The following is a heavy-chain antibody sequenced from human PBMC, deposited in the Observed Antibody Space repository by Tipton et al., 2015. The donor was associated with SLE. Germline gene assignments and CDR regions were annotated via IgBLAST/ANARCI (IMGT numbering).Heavy chain of an antibody. CDR3: ARDLSGEFDF. CDR1: IGSLNNYY. V-gene: IGHV4-59*01. J-gene: IGHJ4*02. CDR2: IYYTGNI. Sequence: TLSLTCIVSIGSLNNYYWSWIRQPPGKGLEWIGNIYYTGNINYSPSLKSRVSMSVDTSKNQFSLKLNTVTAADTAVYYCARDLSGEFDFWGQGTLVTVSS. D-gene: IGHD3-10*01.